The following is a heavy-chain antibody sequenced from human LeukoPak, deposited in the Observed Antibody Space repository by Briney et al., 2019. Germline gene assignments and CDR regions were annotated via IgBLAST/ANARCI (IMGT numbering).Heavy chain of an antibody. J-gene: IGHJ4*02. D-gene: IGHD1-26*01. CDR2: IKSKTDGGTT. Sequence: GGSLRLSCAASGFTFSNAWMSWVRQAPGKGLEWVGRIKSKTDGGTTDYAAPVKGRFTISRDDSKNTLYLQMNSLKTEDTAVYYCTTGYIGSYPDFDYWGQGTLVTVSS. CDR1: GFTFSNAW. CDR3: TTGYIGSYPDFDY. V-gene: IGHV3-15*01.